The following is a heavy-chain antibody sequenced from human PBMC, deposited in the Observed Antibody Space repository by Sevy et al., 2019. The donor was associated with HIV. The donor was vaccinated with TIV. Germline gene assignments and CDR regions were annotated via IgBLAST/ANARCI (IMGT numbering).Heavy chain of an antibody. CDR3: TRVRGRLRWFDS. V-gene: IGHV3-30*04. D-gene: IGHD3-10*01. CDR2: ISYDGGRT. CDR1: GFTFSDYT. J-gene: IGHJ5*01. Sequence: GGSLRLSCAASGFTFSDYTIHWVRQAPGKGLEWVSVISYDGGRTSYADSVKGRFTISRDNSKNTLFLQMNSLRAEDKAVYYCTRVRGRLRWFDSWGQGTLVTVSS.